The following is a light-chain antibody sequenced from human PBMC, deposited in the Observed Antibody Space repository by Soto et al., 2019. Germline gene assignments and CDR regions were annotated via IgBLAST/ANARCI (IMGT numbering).Light chain of an antibody. CDR1: SDDIGAYNF. J-gene: IGLJ2*01. CDR3: SSYTTKSTVPVI. V-gene: IGLV2-14*01. Sequence: QSVLTQPASVSGSPGQSITISCTGTSDDIGAYNFVSWYQQHPDKAPNLIISEVSNRPSGISNRFSGSKSGNTASLTISGLQAEDEADYYCSSYTTKSTVPVIFGGGTQLTVL. CDR2: EVS.